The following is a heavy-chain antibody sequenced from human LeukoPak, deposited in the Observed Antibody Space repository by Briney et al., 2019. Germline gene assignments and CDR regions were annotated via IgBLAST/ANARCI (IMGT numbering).Heavy chain of an antibody. CDR3: ARVTGYTIEDYFDY. Sequence: SETLSLTCTVSGGSISSGSYYWSWIRQPAGKGLEWIGRIYISGSTKYNPSLKSRVTISVKTSKNQFSLKLRSVTAADTAVYYCARVTGYTIEDYFDYWGQGTLVTVSS. CDR1: GGSISSGSYY. V-gene: IGHV4-61*02. D-gene: IGHD3-9*01. CDR2: IYISGST. J-gene: IGHJ4*02.